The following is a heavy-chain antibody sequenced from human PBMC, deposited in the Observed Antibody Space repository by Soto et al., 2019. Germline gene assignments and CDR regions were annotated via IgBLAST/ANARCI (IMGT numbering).Heavy chain of an antibody. Sequence: GGSLRLSCAASGFTFSSYAMSWVRQAPGKGLEWVSAISGSGGSTYYADSVKGWFTISRDNSKNTLYLQMNSLRAEDTAVYYCAKDTEDIVVVVAATWESSFDYWGQGTLVTVSS. CDR2: ISGSGGST. CDR1: GFTFSSYA. D-gene: IGHD2-15*01. V-gene: IGHV3-23*01. CDR3: AKDTEDIVVVVAATWESSFDY. J-gene: IGHJ4*02.